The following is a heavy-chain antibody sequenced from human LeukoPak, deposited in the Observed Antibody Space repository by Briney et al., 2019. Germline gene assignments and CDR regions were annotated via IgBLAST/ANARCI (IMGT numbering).Heavy chain of an antibody. CDR1: GFTFSSYW. V-gene: IGHV3-74*01. D-gene: IGHD3-3*01. CDR2: INSDGSRT. J-gene: IGHJ4*02. CDR3: AKDLDYDFWSGQKN. Sequence: GGSLRLSCAASGFTFSSYWMQWVRQAPGKGLVWVSRINSDGSRTSYADSVKGRFNISRDNSKNTLYLQMNSLRAEDTAVYYCAKDLDYDFWSGQKNWGQGTLVTVSS.